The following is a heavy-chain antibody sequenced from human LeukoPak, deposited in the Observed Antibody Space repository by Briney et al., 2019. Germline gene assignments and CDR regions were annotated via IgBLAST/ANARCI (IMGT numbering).Heavy chain of an antibody. V-gene: IGHV3-33*01. CDR1: SFSFSSYG. CDR2: IWYDGSKK. CDR3: ARDDGYYGMDV. Sequence: PGASLLLSCAASSFSFSSYGMHWVRPAPGKGLEWVAVIWYDGSKKYYADSVKGRFTISRDNSKNTLYLQMNSLSADDTAVYFCARDDGYYGMDVWGQGTTVTVSS. J-gene: IGHJ6*02.